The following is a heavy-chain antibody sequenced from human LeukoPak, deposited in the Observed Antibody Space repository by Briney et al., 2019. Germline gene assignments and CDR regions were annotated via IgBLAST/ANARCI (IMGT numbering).Heavy chain of an antibody. D-gene: IGHD5-18*01. CDR3: ARDRGYSYGHTYYYGMDV. CDR1: GFSFSSYE. Sequence: GGSLRLSCAASGFSFSSYEMNWVRQAPGKGLEWILYISSSGSPIYYADSVKGRFTISRDNAKNPLYLQMSSLRAEDTAVYYCARDRGYSYGHTYYYGMDVWGQGTTVTVSS. V-gene: IGHV3-48*03. CDR2: ISSSGSPI. J-gene: IGHJ6*02.